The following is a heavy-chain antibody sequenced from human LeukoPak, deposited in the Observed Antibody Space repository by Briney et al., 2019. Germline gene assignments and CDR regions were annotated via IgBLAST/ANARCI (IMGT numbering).Heavy chain of an antibody. Sequence: SVKVSCKASGGTFSSYAISWVRQAPGQGLEWMGGIIPIFGTANYAQKFQGRVTITTDESTSTAYMELSSLRSEDTAVYYCARVRVVDTAMATLYYFDYWGQGTLVTVSS. D-gene: IGHD5-18*01. J-gene: IGHJ4*02. CDR3: ARVRVVDTAMATLYYFDY. CDR1: GGTFSSYA. V-gene: IGHV1-69*05. CDR2: IIPIFGTA.